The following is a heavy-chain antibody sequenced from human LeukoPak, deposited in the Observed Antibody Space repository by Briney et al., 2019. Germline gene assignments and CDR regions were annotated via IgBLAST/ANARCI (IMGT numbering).Heavy chain of an antibody. CDR2: ISHDGTNK. V-gene: IGHV3-30*18. CDR3: VKDGLMRFFDY. Sequence: PGGSLRLSCAASAFXFSSYDIHWVRQAPGKGLEWVALISHDGTNKQYADSVKGRFTISRDNSKNTLYLQMNSLRAEDTAVYYCVKDGLMRFFDYWGQGTLVTVSS. CDR1: AFXFSSYD. J-gene: IGHJ4*02. D-gene: IGHD2-8*01.